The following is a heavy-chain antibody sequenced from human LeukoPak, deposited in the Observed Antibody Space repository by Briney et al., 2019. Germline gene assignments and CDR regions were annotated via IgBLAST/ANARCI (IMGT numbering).Heavy chain of an antibody. CDR2: IYYSGST. D-gene: IGHD3-22*01. J-gene: IGHJ4*02. CDR3: ARGVTDYYYGSGYYPDY. V-gene: IGHV4-59*01. CDR1: GGSISSYY. Sequence: SETLSLTCTVSGGSISSYYWSWIRQPPGKGLEWIGYIYYSGSTNYNPSLKSRVTISVDTSKNQFSLKLSSVTAADPAVYYCARGVTDYYYGSGYYPDYWGQGTLVTVSS.